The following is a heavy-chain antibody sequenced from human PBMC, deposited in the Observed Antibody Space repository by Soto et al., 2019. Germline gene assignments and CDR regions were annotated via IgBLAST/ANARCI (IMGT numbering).Heavy chain of an antibody. CDR3: ARDNRVLRLLEWSIRLGGLDV. J-gene: IGHJ6*02. V-gene: IGHV3-33*01. D-gene: IGHD3-3*01. CDR2: IWYDGSNK. CDR1: GFTFSSYG. Sequence: PGGSLRLSCAASGFTFSSYGMHWVRQAPGKGLEWVAVIWYDGSNKYYADSVKGRFTISRDNSKNTLYLQMNSLRAEDTAVYYCARDNRVLRLLEWSIRLGGLDVWGQAPTVTVSS.